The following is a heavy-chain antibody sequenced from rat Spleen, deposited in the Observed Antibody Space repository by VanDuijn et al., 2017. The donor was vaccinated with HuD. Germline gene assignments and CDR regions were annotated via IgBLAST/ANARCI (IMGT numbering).Heavy chain of an antibody. Sequence: EVQLVESGGGLVQPGRSLKLSCVASGFTFSGYCMSWVRQAPAKGLEWVASISTGGGNTYFRDSVKGRFSISRDNARSTLSLQMDSLRSEDTATYYCARRLYDYFDYWGQGVMVTVSS. D-gene: IGHD1-2*01. J-gene: IGHJ2*01. CDR3: ARRLYDYFDY. V-gene: IGHV5-25*01. CDR1: GFTFSGYC. CDR2: ISTGGGNT.